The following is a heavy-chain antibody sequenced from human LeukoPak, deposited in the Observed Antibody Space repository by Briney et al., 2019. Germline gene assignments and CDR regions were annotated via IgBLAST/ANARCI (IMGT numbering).Heavy chain of an antibody. V-gene: IGHV3-64D*06. D-gene: IGHD2-21*02. CDR2: IPSNGGTT. Sequence: PGGSLILSCSASGFTFSGYVMHWVRQAPGKGLEYVSGIPSNGGTTYYADSVKGRFTISRDNSKNTLYLQMSSLRAEDTAVYFCVRDRVVVTATFDCWGQGTLVTVSS. CDR3: VRDRVVVTATFDC. J-gene: IGHJ4*02. CDR1: GFTFSGYV.